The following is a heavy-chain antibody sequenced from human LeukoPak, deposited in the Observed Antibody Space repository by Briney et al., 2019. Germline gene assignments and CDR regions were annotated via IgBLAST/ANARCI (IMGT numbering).Heavy chain of an antibody. J-gene: IGHJ4*02. Sequence: SETLSLTCTVSGGSISSYYWSWIRQPPGKGLEWVGYIYYSGSTNYNPSLKSRVTISLDTSKNQFSLKLSSVTAADTAVYYCARVGYSSGWYPPYYFDYWGQGTLVTVSS. V-gene: IGHV4-59*01. CDR1: GGSISSYY. CDR3: ARVGYSSGWYPPYYFDY. CDR2: IYYSGST. D-gene: IGHD6-19*01.